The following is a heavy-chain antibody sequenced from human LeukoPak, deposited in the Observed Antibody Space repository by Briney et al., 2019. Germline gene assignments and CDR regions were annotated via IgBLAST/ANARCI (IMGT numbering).Heavy chain of an antibody. CDR3: ATAPILRGEGGEHYKYGMDV. D-gene: IGHD2-2*02. CDR2: IYHNGTP. V-gene: IGHV4-4*02. J-gene: IGHJ6*02. CDR1: VGSISSGNW. Sequence: WETLSLTCAVSVGSISSGNWWSWVRQSPGKGLEWIGEIYHNGTPNYSPSLKSRVTISADTFKNHFSLKLTSLTAADTAVYYCATAPILRGEGGEHYKYGMDVWGQGTTVIVSS.